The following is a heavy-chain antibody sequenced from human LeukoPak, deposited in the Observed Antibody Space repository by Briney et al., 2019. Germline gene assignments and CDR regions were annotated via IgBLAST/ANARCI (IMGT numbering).Heavy chain of an antibody. CDR3: ARTWYSYGSQLNPFDY. D-gene: IGHD5-18*01. J-gene: IGHJ4*02. CDR2: IYYSGST. CDR1: GGSISSYY. Sequence: SETLSLTCTVSGGSISSYYWSWIRQPPGKGLEWIGYIYYSGSTNYNPSLKSRVTISVDTSKNQFSLKLSSVTAADTAVYYCARTWYSYGSQLNPFDYWGQGTLVTVSS. V-gene: IGHV4-59*01.